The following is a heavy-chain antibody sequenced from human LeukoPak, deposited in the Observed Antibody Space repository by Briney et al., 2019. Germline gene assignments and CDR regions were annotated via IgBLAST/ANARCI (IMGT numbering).Heavy chain of an antibody. Sequence: PGGSLRLSCAASGFTFSNYAMHWVRQAPGKGLNWVAVMSYDGSNQYYADSVKGRFTISRDNSKNTLYLQMHSLRAEDTAVYYCARDLGYCSGGSCGYYFDYWGQGTLVTVSS. V-gene: IGHV3-30-3*01. CDR3: ARDLGYCSGGSCGYYFDY. J-gene: IGHJ4*02. CDR2: MSYDGSNQ. CDR1: GFTFSNYA. D-gene: IGHD2-15*01.